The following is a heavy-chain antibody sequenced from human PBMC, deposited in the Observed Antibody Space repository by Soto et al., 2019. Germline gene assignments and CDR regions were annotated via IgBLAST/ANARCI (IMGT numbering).Heavy chain of an antibody. D-gene: IGHD2-21*02. Sequence: QVQLVESGGGLVKPGGSLRLSCAASGFTFSDYYMSWIRQAPGKGLEWVSYISSSSSYTNYADSVKGRFTISRDNAQNSLYLQMNSLRAEDTALYYCARELAPHTYCGGDCYLAFDIWGQGTMVTVSS. V-gene: IGHV3-11*06. CDR1: GFTFSDYY. J-gene: IGHJ3*02. CDR2: ISSSSSYT. CDR3: ARELAPHTYCGGDCYLAFDI.